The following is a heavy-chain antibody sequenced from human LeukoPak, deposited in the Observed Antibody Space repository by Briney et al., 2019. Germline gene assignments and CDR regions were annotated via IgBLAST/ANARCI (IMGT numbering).Heavy chain of an antibody. J-gene: IGHJ4*02. Sequence: PSQTLSLTCAVSGGSISSGGYYWSWLRQPPGKGLEWIGYIYHSGSTYYNPSLKSRVTISVDRSKNQFSLKLSSVTAADTAVYYCARARGWFGELPLTFDYWGQGTLVTVSS. D-gene: IGHD3-10*01. CDR1: GGSISSGGYY. CDR2: IYHSGST. V-gene: IGHV4-30-2*01. CDR3: ARARGWFGELPLTFDY.